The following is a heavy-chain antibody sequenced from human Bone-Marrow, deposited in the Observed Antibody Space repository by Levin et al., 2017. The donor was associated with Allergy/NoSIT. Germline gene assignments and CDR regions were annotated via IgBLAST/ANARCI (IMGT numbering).Heavy chain of an antibody. J-gene: IGHJ1*01. Sequence: GGSLRLSCAASGFTFSSYAMHWVRQAPGKGLEWVAVISYDGSNKYYADSVKGRFTISRDNSKNTLYLQMNSLRAEDTAVYYCARDLGTMIVVVITWGFQHWGQGTLVTVSS. CDR3: ARDLGTMIVVVITWGFQH. D-gene: IGHD3-22*01. CDR2: ISYDGSNK. V-gene: IGHV3-30-3*01. CDR1: GFTFSSYA.